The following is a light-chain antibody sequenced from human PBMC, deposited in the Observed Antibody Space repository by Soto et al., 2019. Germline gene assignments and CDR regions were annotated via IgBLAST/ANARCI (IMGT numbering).Light chain of an antibody. CDR3: QQSYSSPPT. J-gene: IGKJ1*01. Sequence: MTQSPLSLSVTPGEPASISCRSSQSLLHSNGYNYLDWYXQKTGKXTXLLIFAAYSLQSGVPSRFSCSRSGPDFTLTISSLQPEDVATYYCQQSYSSPPTFGQGTKV. CDR2: AAY. CDR1: QSLLHSNGYNY. V-gene: IGKV1-39*01.